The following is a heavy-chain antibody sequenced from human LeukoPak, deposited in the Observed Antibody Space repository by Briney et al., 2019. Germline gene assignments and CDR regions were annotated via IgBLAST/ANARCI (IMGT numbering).Heavy chain of an antibody. V-gene: IGHV1-69*13. CDR1: GGTFSSYA. CDR2: IIPIFGTA. J-gene: IGHJ5*02. D-gene: IGHD3-3*01. Sequence: ASVKVSCKASGGTFSSYAISWVRQAPGQGLEWMGGIIPIFGTANYAQKFQGRVTITADESTSTAYMELSSLRSEDTAVYYCARYNDFWSGYYLFDPWGQGTLVTVYS. CDR3: ARYNDFWSGYYLFDP.